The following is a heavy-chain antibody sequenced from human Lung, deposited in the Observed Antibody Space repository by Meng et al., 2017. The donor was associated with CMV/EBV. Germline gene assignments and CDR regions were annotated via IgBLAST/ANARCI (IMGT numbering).Heavy chain of an antibody. Sequence: SCAASGFTFSGYSMNWVRQAPGKGLEWVSSISSSSSYIYYADSVKGRFTISRDNAKNSLYLQMNSLRAEDTAVYYCARGSSSSWYEGSYYFDYWXQGTLVTVSS. J-gene: IGHJ4*02. V-gene: IGHV3-21*01. D-gene: IGHD6-13*01. CDR3: ARGSSSSWYEGSYYFDY. CDR2: ISSSSSYI. CDR1: GFTFSGYS.